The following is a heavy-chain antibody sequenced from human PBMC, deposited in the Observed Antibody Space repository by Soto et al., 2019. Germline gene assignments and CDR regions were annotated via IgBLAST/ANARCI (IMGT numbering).Heavy chain of an antibody. V-gene: IGHV1-18*01. D-gene: IGHD3-22*01. Sequence: ASVKVSCKASGYTFTSYGISWVRQAPGQGLEWMGWISAYNGNTNYAQKLQGRVTMTTDTSTSTAYMELRSLRSDDTAVYYCARDPVYYYDSSGYYSIDYYGMDVWGQGTTVTVSS. J-gene: IGHJ6*02. CDR3: ARDPVYYYDSSGYYSIDYYGMDV. CDR1: GYTFTSYG. CDR2: ISAYNGNT.